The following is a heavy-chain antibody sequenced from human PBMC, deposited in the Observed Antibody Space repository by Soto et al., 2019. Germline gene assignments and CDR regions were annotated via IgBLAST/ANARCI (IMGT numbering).Heavy chain of an antibody. D-gene: IGHD3-9*01. J-gene: IGHJ4*02. CDR2: VIPIFGTA. CDR3: ARESPPVKNYDIVTGYYPSSLYFDY. CDR1: GGTFSSYA. Sequence: QVQLVQSGAEVKKPGSSVKVSCKASGGTFSSYAISWVRQAPGQGLEWMGGVIPIFGTANYAQKFQGRVTITADESTSTAYMELSSLRSEYTAVYYCARESPPVKNYDIVTGYYPSSLYFDYWGQGTLVTVSS. V-gene: IGHV1-69*01.